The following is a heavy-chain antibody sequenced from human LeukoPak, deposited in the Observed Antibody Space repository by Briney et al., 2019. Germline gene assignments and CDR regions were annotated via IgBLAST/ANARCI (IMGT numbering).Heavy chain of an antibody. CDR1: GFTFSSYS. J-gene: IGHJ5*02. CDR2: VTSSSSTI. Sequence: PGGSLRLSCVASGFTFSSYSMNWVRQAPGKGPEWISYVTSSSSTIYYADSVKGRFTISRDNAKNSLYLQMNSLRDEDTALYYCARGTSPLDPWGRGTVVTVSS. V-gene: IGHV3-48*02. CDR3: ARGTSPLDP.